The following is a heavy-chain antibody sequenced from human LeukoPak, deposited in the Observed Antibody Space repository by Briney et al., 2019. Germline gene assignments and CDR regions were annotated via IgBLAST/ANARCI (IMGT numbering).Heavy chain of an antibody. D-gene: IGHD3-22*01. CDR1: GFTFSSYW. V-gene: IGHV3-7*01. CDR3: ASVTYYYDSSGYKSYYFDY. CDR2: IKQDGSEK. Sequence: PGGSLRLSCAASGFTFSSYWMSWVRQAPGKGLEWAANIKQDGSEKYYVDSVKGRFTISRDNAKNSLYLQMNSLRAEDTAVYYCASVTYYYDSSGYKSYYFDYWGQGTLVTVSS. J-gene: IGHJ4*02.